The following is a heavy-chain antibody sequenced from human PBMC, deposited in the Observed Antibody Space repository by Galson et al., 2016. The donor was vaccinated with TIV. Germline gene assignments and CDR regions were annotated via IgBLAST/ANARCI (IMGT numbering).Heavy chain of an antibody. V-gene: IGHV4-4*02. J-gene: IGHJ3*02. D-gene: IGHD6-19*01. Sequence: LSLTCAVSGGSISSSNWWSWVRQPPGKGLEWIATIFYTGSTFYNPSLKRRGTISLDTSKRQFSLEVTSVTAAAAAVYYCARRHQWLGGSFDTWGQGTTVTVSS. CDR1: GGSISSSNW. CDR2: IFYTGST. CDR3: ARRHQWLGGSFDT.